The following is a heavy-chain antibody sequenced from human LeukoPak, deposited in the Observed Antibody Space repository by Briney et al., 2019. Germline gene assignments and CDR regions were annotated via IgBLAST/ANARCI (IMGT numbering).Heavy chain of an antibody. D-gene: IGHD4-17*01. CDR3: ASHYGDYDYFDY. CDR1: GYTFTSYY. CDR2: INPSGGST. J-gene: IGHJ4*02. Sequence: ASVKVSCKASGYTFTSYYMHWVRQAPGQGLEWMGIINPSGGSTSYAQKFQDRVTMTRDTSTSTVYMELSSLRSEDTAVYYCASHYGDYDYFDYWGQGTLVTVSS. V-gene: IGHV1-46*01.